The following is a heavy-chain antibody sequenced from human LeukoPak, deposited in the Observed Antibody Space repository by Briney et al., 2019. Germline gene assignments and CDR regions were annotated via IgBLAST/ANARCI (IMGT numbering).Heavy chain of an antibody. D-gene: IGHD3-10*01. Sequence: GRSLRLSCAASGFTFDEYAMHWVRQAPGKGLEWVSGISWNSGSIGYADSVKGRFTISRDNAKNSLYLQMNSLRAEDTALYYCAKERTMVRGVLDVWGQGTTVTVSS. CDR2: ISWNSGSI. CDR3: AKERTMVRGVLDV. J-gene: IGHJ6*02. CDR1: GFTFDEYA. V-gene: IGHV3-9*01.